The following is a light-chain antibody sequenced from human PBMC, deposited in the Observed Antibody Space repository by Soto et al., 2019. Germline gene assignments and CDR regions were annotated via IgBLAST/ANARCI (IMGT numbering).Light chain of an antibody. CDR2: GAS. CDR3: QQYGNSPTT. CDR1: HGVSSNY. Sequence: EIVLRQSPGTLSLSPGERATLSCRASHGVSSNYLAWYQQKPGQAPRLLIYGASSRATGIPDRFSGSGSTTDFTLTISRLEPEDFAVYYCQQYGNSPTTFGQGTKVEIK. J-gene: IGKJ1*01. V-gene: IGKV3-20*01.